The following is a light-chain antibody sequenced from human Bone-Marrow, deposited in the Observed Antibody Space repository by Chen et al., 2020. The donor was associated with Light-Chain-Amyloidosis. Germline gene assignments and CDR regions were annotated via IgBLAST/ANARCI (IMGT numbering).Light chain of an antibody. CDR3: CSSSDTDTLI. Sequence: QSALTQPASVAGSVGQSITISCTGTSTDVGHYNLVSWYHQHPGEAPKLMISEDSERPSGVSNRFSGSKSGNTASLTISGLQTEDQADYYCCSSSDTDTLIFGTGTRLTVL. V-gene: IGLV2-23*01. CDR2: EDS. J-gene: IGLJ2*01. CDR1: STDVGHYNL.